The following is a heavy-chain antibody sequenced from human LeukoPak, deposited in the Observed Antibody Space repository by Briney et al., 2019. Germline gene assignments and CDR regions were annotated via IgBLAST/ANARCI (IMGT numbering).Heavy chain of an antibody. V-gene: IGHV3-21*05. CDR2: ISSSSSYI. J-gene: IGHJ3*02. D-gene: IGHD2-15*01. Sequence: GGSLRLSCAASGFTFSSYEMNWVRQAPGKGLEWVSYISSSSSYIYYADSVKGRFTISRDNAKNSLYLQMNSLRAEDTAVYYCARDRIGFPYSGAFDIWGQGTMVTVSS. CDR1: GFTFSSYE. CDR3: ARDRIGFPYSGAFDI.